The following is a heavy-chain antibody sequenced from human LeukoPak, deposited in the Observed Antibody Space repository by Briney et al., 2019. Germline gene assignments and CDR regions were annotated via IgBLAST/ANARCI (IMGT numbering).Heavy chain of an antibody. CDR3: ARSSGGNSGALDY. Sequence: SETLSLTCAVSGYSISSGYYWGWIRQPPGKGLEWIGSIYHSGSTYDNPSLKSRVTISVDTSKNQFSLKLSSVTAADTAVYCCARSSGGNSGALDYWGQGTLVTVSS. V-gene: IGHV4-38-2*01. CDR1: GYSISSGYY. D-gene: IGHD4-23*01. CDR2: IYHSGST. J-gene: IGHJ4*02.